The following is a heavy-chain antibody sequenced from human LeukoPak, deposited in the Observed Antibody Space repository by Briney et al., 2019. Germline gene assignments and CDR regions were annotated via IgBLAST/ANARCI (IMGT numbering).Heavy chain of an antibody. V-gene: IGHV3-53*01. Sequence: GGSLRLSCAVSGFTVSSNYMSWVRQAPGKGLEWVSVIWSDGSTHYADSVKGRFTISRDNSKNTVYFQMNSLRAEDTAVYYCARRAGGYDWEYYFDYWGQGTLVTVSS. CDR2: IWSDGST. CDR1: GFTVSSNY. D-gene: IGHD5-12*01. CDR3: ARRAGGYDWEYYFDY. J-gene: IGHJ4*02.